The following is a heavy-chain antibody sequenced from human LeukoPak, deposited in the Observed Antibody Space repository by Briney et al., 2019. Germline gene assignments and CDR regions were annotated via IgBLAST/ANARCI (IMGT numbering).Heavy chain of an antibody. D-gene: IGHD3-16*02. CDR2: IISNGGST. CDR1: GFTFDNYG. CDR3: ARGGGERASWGGVIVTAFDI. V-gene: IGHV3-20*04. Sequence: GGSLKLSCKASGFTFDNYGMSWVRQAPGQGLEWVCGIISNGGSTNYADSVKGRFTISRDNAKNSPYLQMNSLRAEDTALYYCARGGGERASWGGVIVTAFDIWGQGTMVTVSS. J-gene: IGHJ3*02.